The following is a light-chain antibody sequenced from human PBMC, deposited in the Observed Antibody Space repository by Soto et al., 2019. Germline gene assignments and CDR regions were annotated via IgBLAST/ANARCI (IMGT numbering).Light chain of an antibody. J-gene: IGLJ2*01. V-gene: IGLV1-40*01. CDR2: GNS. CDR3: HSYDSSLSAVV. CDR1: SSNIGAGYD. Sequence: QSVLTQPPSVSGAPGQRVTISFTGSSSNIGAGYDVHWYQQLPGTAPKLLIYGNSNRPSGVPDRFSGSKSGTSASLAITGLQAEDEADYYCHSYDSSLSAVVFGGGTKVTV.